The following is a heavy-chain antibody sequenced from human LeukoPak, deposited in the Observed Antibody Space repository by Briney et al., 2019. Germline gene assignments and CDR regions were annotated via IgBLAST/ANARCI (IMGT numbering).Heavy chain of an antibody. V-gene: IGHV4-34*01. Sequence: SETLSLTCAVYGGSFSGYYWSWIRQPPGKGLEWIGEINHSGSTNYNPSLKSRVTISVDTSKTQFSLKLSSVTAADTAVYYCARGNRYCSGGSCYGLYYYYYYGMDVWGQGTTVTVSS. J-gene: IGHJ6*02. CDR2: INHSGST. CDR3: ARGNRYCSGGSCYGLYYYYYYGMDV. CDR1: GGSFSGYY. D-gene: IGHD2-15*01.